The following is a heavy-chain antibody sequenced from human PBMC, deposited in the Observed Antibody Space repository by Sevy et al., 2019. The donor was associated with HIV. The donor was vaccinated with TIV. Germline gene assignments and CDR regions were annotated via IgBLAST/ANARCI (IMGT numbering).Heavy chain of an antibody. Sequence: GSLRLSCAASGFTFSSYWMSWVRQAPGKGLEWVANIKQDGSEKYYVDSVKGRFTISRDNAKNSLYLQMNSLRAEDTAVYYCATLSTAMGTRYFDLWGRGTLVTVSS. CDR1: GFTFSSYW. CDR2: IKQDGSEK. J-gene: IGHJ2*01. V-gene: IGHV3-7*01. D-gene: IGHD5-18*01. CDR3: ATLSTAMGTRYFDL.